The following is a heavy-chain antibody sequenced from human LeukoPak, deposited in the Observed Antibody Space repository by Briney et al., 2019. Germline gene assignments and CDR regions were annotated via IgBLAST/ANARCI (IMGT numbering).Heavy chain of an antibody. Sequence: VSLIYSGGSTYYADSVKGRFTISRDNSKNTLYLQMNSLRAEDTAVYYCARAAVAGYGFDCWGQGTLVTVSS. D-gene: IGHD6-19*01. J-gene: IGHJ4*02. CDR2: IYSGGST. CDR3: ARAAVAGYGFDC. V-gene: IGHV3-53*01.